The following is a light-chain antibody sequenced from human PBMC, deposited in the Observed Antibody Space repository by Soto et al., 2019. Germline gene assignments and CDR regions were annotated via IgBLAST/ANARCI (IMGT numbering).Light chain of an antibody. J-gene: IGKJ1*01. V-gene: IGKV3-20*01. CDR1: QSLSSTN. CDR3: QQYGRSSWT. Sequence: EIVLTQSPDTLSLSPGERATLSGRASQSLSSTNLAWYQQKPGQAPRLLIYGASSRATGIPDRFSGLGSGTDFTLTISRLEPEDFAVYYCQQYGRSSWTYGQGTKVDIK. CDR2: GAS.